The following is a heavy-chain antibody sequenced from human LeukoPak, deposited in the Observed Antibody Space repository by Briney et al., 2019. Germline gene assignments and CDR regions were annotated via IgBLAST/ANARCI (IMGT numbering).Heavy chain of an antibody. V-gene: IGHV3-11*01. CDR3: ARDHYSLGY. D-gene: IGHD2-15*01. Sequence: GGSLRLSCAASGFMFSDHYMSWIRQAPGKGLEWISYISDSGSTIYYADSVKGRFTISRDNAKKSLFLQMNRLRADDTAVYYCARDHYSLGYWGQGTLVTVSS. CDR2: ISDSGSTI. CDR1: GFMFSDHY. J-gene: IGHJ4*02.